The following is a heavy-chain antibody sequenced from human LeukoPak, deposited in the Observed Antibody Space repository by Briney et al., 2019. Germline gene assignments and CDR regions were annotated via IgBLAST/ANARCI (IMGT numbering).Heavy chain of an antibody. CDR3: VKITSVTGGDC. CDR2: ISNDGSRS. J-gene: IGHJ4*02. D-gene: IGHD1-1*01. V-gene: IGHV3-64D*09. Sequence: GGSLRLSCSASGFTFSAYAMYWVRQAPGKGLEYVSGISNDGSRSFYADSVKGRSTISRDNSKNTLYLQMSSLRAEDTALYYCVKITSVTGGDCWGQGTRLTVSS. CDR1: GFTFSAYA.